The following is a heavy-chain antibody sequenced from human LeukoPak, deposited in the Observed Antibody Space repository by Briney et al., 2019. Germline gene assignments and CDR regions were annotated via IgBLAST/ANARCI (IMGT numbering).Heavy chain of an antibody. CDR3: ARINSGHYSLDS. V-gene: IGHV4-61*01. J-gene: IGHJ4*02. CDR1: GGSVSSGSYH. CDR2: IFSTGNT. Sequence: SETLSLTCTVSGGSVSSGSYHWSWIRQPPGKGLEWIGYIFSTGNTNYSPSLKSRVTMSVDTSKNQFSPKLTSVTAADTAVYYCARINSGHYSLDSWGLGTLVTVSS. D-gene: IGHD3-22*01.